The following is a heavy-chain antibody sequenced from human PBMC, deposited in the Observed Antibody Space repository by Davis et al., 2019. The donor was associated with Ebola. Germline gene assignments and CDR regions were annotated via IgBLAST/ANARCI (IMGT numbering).Heavy chain of an antibody. Sequence: GESLKISCAASGFTFSSYWMHWVRQAPGKGLVWVSCINRDGSTTTYADSVKGRFTISRDNAKNTLYLQMNSLRAEDTAVYYCAKGSVTIFGVAPDYYGMDVWGKGTTVTVSS. D-gene: IGHD3-3*01. CDR3: AKGSVTIFGVAPDYYGMDV. CDR2: INRDGSTT. CDR1: GFTFSSYW. J-gene: IGHJ6*04. V-gene: IGHV3-74*03.